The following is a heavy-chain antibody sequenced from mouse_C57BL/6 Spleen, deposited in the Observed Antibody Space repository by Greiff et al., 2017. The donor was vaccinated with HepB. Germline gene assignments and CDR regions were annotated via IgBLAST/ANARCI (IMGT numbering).Heavy chain of an antibody. J-gene: IGHJ4*01. CDR2: IYPGNSDT. Sequence: VQLQQSGTVLARPGASVKMSCKTSGYTFTSYWMHWVKQRPGQGLEWIGAIYPGNSDTSYNQKFKGKAKLTAVTSASTAYMELSSLTNEDSAVYYCTRIPYYDYERAMDYWGQGTSVTVSS. V-gene: IGHV1-5*01. CDR3: TRIPYYDYERAMDY. CDR1: GYTFTSYW. D-gene: IGHD2-4*01.